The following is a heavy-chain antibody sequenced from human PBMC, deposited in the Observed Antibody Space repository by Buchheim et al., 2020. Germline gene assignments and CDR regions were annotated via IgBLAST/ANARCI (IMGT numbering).Heavy chain of an antibody. CDR3: ARGSTPAALFQH. D-gene: IGHD2-15*01. CDR2: INHSGST. CDR1: GGSFSGYY. J-gene: IGHJ1*01. V-gene: IGHV4-34*01. Sequence: QVQLQQWGAGLLKPSETLSLTCAVYGGSFSGYYWSWIRQPPGKGLEWIGEINHSGSTNYNHSLKSRVTISVDTSKNQFSLKLSSVTAADTAVYYCARGSTPAALFQHWGQGTL.